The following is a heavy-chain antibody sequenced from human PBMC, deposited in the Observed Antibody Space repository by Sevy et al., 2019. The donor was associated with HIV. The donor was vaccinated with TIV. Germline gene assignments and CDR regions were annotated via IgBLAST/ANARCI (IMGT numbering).Heavy chain of an antibody. CDR2: IYPGDSDT. V-gene: IGHV5-51*01. CDR3: ARVTRPESGNHYYFDY. J-gene: IGHJ4*02. Sequence: VESLKISCKASGYKFTNNWIGWVRQMPGKGLEWVGVIYPGDSDTRYSPSFQGQVTISAEKSISTAYLQWTSLKASDTAMYYCARVTRPESGNHYYFDYWGQGTLVTVSS. CDR1: GYKFTNNW. D-gene: IGHD1-1*01.